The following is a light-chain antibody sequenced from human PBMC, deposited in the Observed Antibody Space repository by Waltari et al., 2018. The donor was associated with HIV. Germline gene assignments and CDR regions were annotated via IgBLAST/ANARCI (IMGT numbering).Light chain of an antibody. CDR2: DSN. Sequence: QSVLTQPPSVSAAPGQKVTISCSGSSSNIENNYVSWYQQLPGTAPKLLSYDSNKRPSGVPGRFSGSKSGTSATLGITGLQTGDEADYYCGTWDSSLSAWVFGGGTKLTVL. J-gene: IGLJ3*02. V-gene: IGLV1-51*01. CDR3: GTWDSSLSAWV. CDR1: SSNIENNY.